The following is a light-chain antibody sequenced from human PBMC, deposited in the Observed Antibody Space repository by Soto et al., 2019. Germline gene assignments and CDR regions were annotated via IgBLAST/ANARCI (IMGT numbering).Light chain of an antibody. J-gene: IGLJ1*01. Sequence: QSVLTQPASVSGSPGQSITISCTGTSSNVGSYKLVSRYQQHPGKAPKLMIFEVNKRPSGVSNRFSGSKSGNTASLTISGLKVEDEADYYCCSSGGSPTYVFGTGTKGTVL. V-gene: IGLV2-23*02. CDR2: EVN. CDR3: CSSGGSPTYV. CDR1: SSNVGSYKL.